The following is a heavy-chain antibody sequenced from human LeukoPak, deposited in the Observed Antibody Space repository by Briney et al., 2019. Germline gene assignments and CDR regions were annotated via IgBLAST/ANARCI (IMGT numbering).Heavy chain of an antibody. Sequence: GGSLRPSCVASGFTFNSYWMHWVRQAPGKGLVWVSRINPDGSGTNYADSVKGRFTISRDNAKNTLYLQMNSLRVDDTAVYYCARGGSGGSYGLDYWGQGILVTVYS. CDR2: INPDGSGT. J-gene: IGHJ4*02. D-gene: IGHD3-10*01. CDR3: ARGGSGGSYGLDY. CDR1: GFTFNSYW. V-gene: IGHV3-74*01.